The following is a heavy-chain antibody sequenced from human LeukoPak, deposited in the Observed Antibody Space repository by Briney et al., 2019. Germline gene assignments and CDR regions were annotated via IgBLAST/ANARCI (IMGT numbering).Heavy chain of an antibody. CDR3: AKDAIYGDGYWEFDY. Sequence: PGGSLRLSCAGSGFTFGGYSMSWVRQAPGKGLEWVSGVLSGGGSTYYADAVKGRFTISRDYSRSTLYLQMNSLRAEDTAVYYCAKDAIYGDGYWEFDYWGQGTLVTVSS. CDR2: VLSGGGST. CDR1: GFTFGGYS. J-gene: IGHJ4*02. V-gene: IGHV3-23*01. D-gene: IGHD2-21*01.